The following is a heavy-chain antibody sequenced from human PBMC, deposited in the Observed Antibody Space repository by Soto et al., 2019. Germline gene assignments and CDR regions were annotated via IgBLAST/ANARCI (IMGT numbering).Heavy chain of an antibody. D-gene: IGHD2-8*01. J-gene: IGHJ4*02. CDR2: ISGSGGST. V-gene: IGHV3-23*01. CDR3: AKIPLVYAMGSFDY. CDR1: GFTFTRYS. Sequence: GGSLRLSCAASGFTFTRYSMNWVRQAPGKGLEWVSAISGSGGSTYYADSVKGRFTISRDNSKNTLYLQMNSLRAEDTAVYYCAKIPLVYAMGSFDYWGQGTLVTV.